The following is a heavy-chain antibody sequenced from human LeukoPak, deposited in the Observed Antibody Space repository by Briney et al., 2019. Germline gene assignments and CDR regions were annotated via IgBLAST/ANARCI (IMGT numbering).Heavy chain of an antibody. CDR1: GYTFTAYG. CDR3: ARGSVAGTREFDY. Sequence: ASVKVSCKASGYTFTAYGVSWVRQAPGQGLEWVGWISGYNGNTNYAQRLQGRVTMTTDTSTNTAYMELRSLTSDDTAVYYCARGSVAGTREFDYWGQGTLVTVSS. CDR2: ISGYNGNT. J-gene: IGHJ4*02. D-gene: IGHD6-19*01. V-gene: IGHV1-18*01.